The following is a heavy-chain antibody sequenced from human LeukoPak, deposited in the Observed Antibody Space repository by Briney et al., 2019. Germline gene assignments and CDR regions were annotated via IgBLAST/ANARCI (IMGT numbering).Heavy chain of an antibody. CDR3: ARGLYSSGWYPYNWFDP. J-gene: IGHJ5*02. Sequence: ASVKVSCKASGYTFTRNGISWVRQAPGQGLEWMGWISVHNDERNYAQNFQGRVTMTTETSTSTAYMEPRNLTSDDTAVYYCARGLYSSGWYPYNWFDPWGQGTLVIVSS. CDR1: GYTFTRNG. CDR2: ISVHNDER. V-gene: IGHV1-18*04. D-gene: IGHD6-19*01.